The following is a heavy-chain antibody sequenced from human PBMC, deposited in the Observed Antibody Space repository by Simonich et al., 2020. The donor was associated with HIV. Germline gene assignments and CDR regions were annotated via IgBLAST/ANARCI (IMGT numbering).Heavy chain of an antibody. J-gene: IGHJ1*01. Sequence: QVQLVQSGAEVKKPGASVKVSCKASGYTFTSYGINWVRQAPGQGLEGRGGISKYKTNTNNAQKLQDRVTMTADTATSTAYMDLRSLRSDDTALYYCARDPEQLVRAEYFQHWGQGTLVTVSS. V-gene: IGHV1-18*01. CDR1: GYTFTSYG. CDR2: ISKYKTNT. D-gene: IGHD6-6*01. CDR3: ARDPEQLVRAEYFQH.